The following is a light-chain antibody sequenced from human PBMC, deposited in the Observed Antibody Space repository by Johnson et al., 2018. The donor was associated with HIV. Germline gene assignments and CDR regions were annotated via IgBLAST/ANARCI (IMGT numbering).Light chain of an antibody. CDR2: GNN. J-gene: IGLJ1*01. Sequence: QSVLTQPPSVSAAPGQKVTISCSGSSSNIGNNYVSWYQQFPGTAPKLLIYGNNKRPSGIPDRFSGSKSGTSATLGITGLQTGDEANYYCGTWDSSISAVFGRWTKVTVL. CDR1: SSNIGNNY. CDR3: GTWDSSISAV. V-gene: IGLV1-51*01.